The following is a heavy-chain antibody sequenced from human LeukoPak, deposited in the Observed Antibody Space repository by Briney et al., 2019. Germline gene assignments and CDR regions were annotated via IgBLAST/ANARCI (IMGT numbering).Heavy chain of an antibody. Sequence: GGSLRLSCAASGFTFSSYWMSWVRQAPGKGLEWVANINQDGSEKYYVDSVKGRFTIPRDNAKNSLYLQMNSLRAEDTAVYYCTTGGIPVAGRGRNWFDPWGQGTLVTVSS. CDR1: GFTFSSYW. CDR3: TTGGIPVAGRGRNWFDP. D-gene: IGHD6-19*01. V-gene: IGHV3-7*05. J-gene: IGHJ5*02. CDR2: INQDGSEK.